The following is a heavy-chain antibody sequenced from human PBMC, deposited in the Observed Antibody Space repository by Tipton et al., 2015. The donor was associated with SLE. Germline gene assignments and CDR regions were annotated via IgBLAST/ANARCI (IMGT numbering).Heavy chain of an antibody. Sequence: TLSLTCTVSGGSINSHFWSWIRQPPGKGMDWIGYISYRRSTHYNPSLRSRVTISVDTSKNQFSLSLSPVTAADTAVYYCEVRRGDSYYYYGMDVWGQGTTVTVSS. D-gene: IGHD3-10*01. CDR3: EVRRGDSYYYYGMDV. V-gene: IGHV4-59*08. CDR1: GGSINSHF. CDR2: ISYRRST. J-gene: IGHJ6*02.